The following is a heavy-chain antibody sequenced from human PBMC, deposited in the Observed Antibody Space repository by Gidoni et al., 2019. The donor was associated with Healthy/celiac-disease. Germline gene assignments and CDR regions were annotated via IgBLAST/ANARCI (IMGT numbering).Heavy chain of an antibody. CDR1: GFTFDDYA. Sequence: EVQLVESGGGLVQPGRSLRLSCAASGFTFDDYAMHWVRQAPGKGLEWVSGISWNSGSIGYADSVKGRFTISRDNAKNSLYLQMNSLRAEDTALYYCAKEHYGDRTFDYWGQGTLVTVSS. V-gene: IGHV3-9*01. CDR3: AKEHYGDRTFDY. J-gene: IGHJ4*02. D-gene: IGHD4-17*01. CDR2: ISWNSGSI.